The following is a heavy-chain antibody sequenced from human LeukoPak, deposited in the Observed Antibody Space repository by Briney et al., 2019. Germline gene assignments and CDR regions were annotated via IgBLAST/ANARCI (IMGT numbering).Heavy chain of an antibody. V-gene: IGHV3-23*01. CDR3: ANTYCDSSPIVWNF. D-gene: IGHD6-6*01. J-gene: IGHJ4*02. Sequence: GGSLRLSCIASGFTFRNYGMSWVRQAPGKGLEWVSGLSDAGVRIFYSDSVKGRFTISRDNSKNTLYLQMDSLRAEDTAVYYCANTYCDSSPIVWNFWGQGTLVTVSS. CDR1: GFTFRNYG. CDR2: LSDAGVRI.